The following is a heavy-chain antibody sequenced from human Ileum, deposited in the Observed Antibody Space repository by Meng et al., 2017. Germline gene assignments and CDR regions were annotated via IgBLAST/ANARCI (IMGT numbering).Heavy chain of an antibody. CDR2: IDGDGSTT. Sequence: YRVECGGGMVGSSLKSYVGASDCICGASGWSWVRQAPGKGLVWVSRIDGDGSTTSYADSVKGRFTISRDNAKNTLYLQMDSLRAEDTAVYYCVRVGYSYGPLWGQGTLVTVSS. CDR3: VRVGYSYGPL. D-gene: IGHD5-18*01. CDR1: DCICGASG. J-gene: IGHJ4*02. V-gene: IGHV3-74*01.